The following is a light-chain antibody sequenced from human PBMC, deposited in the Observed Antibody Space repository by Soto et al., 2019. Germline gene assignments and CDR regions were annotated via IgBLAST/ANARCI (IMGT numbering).Light chain of an antibody. J-gene: IGLJ3*02. CDR2: EVT. CDR3: SSHTSGNTRV. Sequence: QLVLTQPASVSGSPGQSSAISCTGTSSDVGGYDYVSWYQQHPDKAPKLMIYEVTKRPSGVSNRFSGSKSGNTASLTISGLQPEDEADYYCSSHTSGNTRVFGSGTKLTVL. CDR1: SSDVGGYDY. V-gene: IGLV2-14*01.